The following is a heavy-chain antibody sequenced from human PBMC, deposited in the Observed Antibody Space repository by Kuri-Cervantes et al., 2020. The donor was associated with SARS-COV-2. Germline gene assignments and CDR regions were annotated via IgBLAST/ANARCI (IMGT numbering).Heavy chain of an antibody. CDR3: ARHSSAPRGWFDP. CDR2: IYTSGSN. J-gene: IGHJ5*02. CDR1: GGSISSYD. D-gene: IGHD6-19*01. V-gene: IGHV4-4*07. Sequence: SETLSLTCTVSGGSISSYDWSWIRQPAGKGLEWIGRIYTSGSNNYNPSLKSRVTISVDTSKNQFSLNLSSVTAADTAVYFCARHSSAPRGWFDPWGQGTLVTVSS.